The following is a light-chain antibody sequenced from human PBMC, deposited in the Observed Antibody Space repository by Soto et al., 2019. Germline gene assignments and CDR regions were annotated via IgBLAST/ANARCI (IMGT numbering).Light chain of an antibody. J-gene: IGKJ1*01. CDR2: DAS. Sequence: DIQMTQSPSSLSASVGDTVTITCRASQDIRNELGWYQQKPGKAPKLLIYDASSLESGVPSRFSGSGSGTEFTLTISSLQPDDFATYYCQQYNSYLFGQGTKVDIK. CDR1: QDIRNE. V-gene: IGKV1-17*01. CDR3: QQYNSYL.